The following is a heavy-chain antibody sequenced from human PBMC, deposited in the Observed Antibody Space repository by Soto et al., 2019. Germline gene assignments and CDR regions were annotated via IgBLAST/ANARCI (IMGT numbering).Heavy chain of an antibody. CDR3: AKAVSGTTNWFDP. D-gene: IGHD3-10*01. V-gene: IGHV3-30*18. Sequence: QVQLVESGGGVVQPGRSLRLSCAASGFTFSGYGMHRIRQAPGKGLEWLALISYDGSTKYYADAVKGRFTISRDNSKKTLFLQMNSLRADDTALYYCAKAVSGTTNWFDPWGQGTLVTVSS. CDR1: GFTFSGYG. J-gene: IGHJ5*02. CDR2: ISYDGSTK.